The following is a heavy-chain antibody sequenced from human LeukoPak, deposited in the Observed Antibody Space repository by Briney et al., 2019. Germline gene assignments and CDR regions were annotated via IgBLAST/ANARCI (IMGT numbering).Heavy chain of an antibody. CDR3: ARDRCSGGGCYFYYMDV. CDR2: ISATNTDI. D-gene: IGHD2-15*01. J-gene: IGHJ6*03. V-gene: IGHV3-11*01. Sequence: PGGSLRLSCAASGFTVSSHYMSWFRQAPGKGLEWVSYISATNTDIHYTDSVKGRFTISRDKAKNSLYLQMNSLSAEDTAVYYCARDRCSGGGCYFYYMDVWGKGTTVAISS. CDR1: GFTVSSHY.